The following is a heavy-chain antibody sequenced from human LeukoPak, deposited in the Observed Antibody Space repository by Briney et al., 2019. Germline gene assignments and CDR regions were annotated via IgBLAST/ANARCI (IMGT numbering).Heavy chain of an antibody. D-gene: IGHD3-22*01. CDR2: IWYDGSNK. CDR3: AKDERGYYDSSGYFGAIDY. Sequence: GSSLRLSCAASGFTFNRYAMNWVRQAPGKGLEWVAFIWYDGSNKYYADSVKGRFTISRDNSKNTLYLQMNSLRAEDTAVYYCAKDERGYYDSSGYFGAIDYWCQGSLVTVSS. CDR1: GFTFNRYA. V-gene: IGHV3-30*02. J-gene: IGHJ4*02.